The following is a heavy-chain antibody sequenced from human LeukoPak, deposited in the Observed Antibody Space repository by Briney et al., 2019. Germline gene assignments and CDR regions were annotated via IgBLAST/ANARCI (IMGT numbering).Heavy chain of an antibody. D-gene: IGHD1-26*01. Sequence: SETLSLTCTVSGGSISIYYWSWIRQPPGKGLEWIGYIYYSGSTNYNPSLKSRVAISVDTSKNQFSLKLSSVTAADTAVYYCARSYSGSYSWFDPWGQGTLVTVSS. CDR1: GGSISIYY. J-gene: IGHJ5*02. CDR3: ARSYSGSYSWFDP. V-gene: IGHV4-59*08. CDR2: IYYSGST.